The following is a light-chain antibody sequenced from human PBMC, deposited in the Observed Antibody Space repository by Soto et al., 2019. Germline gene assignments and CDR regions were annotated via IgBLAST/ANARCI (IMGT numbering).Light chain of an antibody. CDR2: EVN. Sequence: QSALTQPASVSGSPGQSITISCTGTGGDIGNYNLVSWYQQNPGEAPKLIIYEVNKRPSGISSRLSGSKSGYTAFLTISGLQAEDEADYHCCSYAGSHSYIFGSGTKVTVL. V-gene: IGLV2-23*02. CDR3: CSYAGSHSYI. CDR1: GGDIGNYNL. J-gene: IGLJ1*01.